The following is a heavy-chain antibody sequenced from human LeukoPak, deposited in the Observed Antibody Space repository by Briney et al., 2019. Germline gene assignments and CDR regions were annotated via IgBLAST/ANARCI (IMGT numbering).Heavy chain of an antibody. CDR3: ARDSSGWYRWFDP. CDR2: IYYSGST. J-gene: IGHJ5*02. CDR1: GGSISSYY. Sequence: SETLSLTCTVSGGSISSYYWSWTRQPPGKGLEWIGYIYYSGSTNYNPSLKSRVTISVDTSKNQFSLKLSSVTAADTAVYYCARDSSGWYRWFDPWGQGTLVTVSS. D-gene: IGHD6-19*01. V-gene: IGHV4-59*01.